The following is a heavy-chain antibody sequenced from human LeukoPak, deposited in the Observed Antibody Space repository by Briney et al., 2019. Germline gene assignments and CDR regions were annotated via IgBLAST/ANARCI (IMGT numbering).Heavy chain of an antibody. J-gene: IGHJ4*02. CDR3: ARDRDYFGVEDY. D-gene: IGHD3-3*01. CDR2: ISGSSSTI. CDR1: GFTFSSYS. Sequence: TGGSLRLSCAASGFTFSSYSMNWVRQAPGKGLEWVSYISGSSSTIYYADSVKGRFTISRDNAKNSVYLQMNSLRAEDTAVYYCARDRDYFGVEDYWGQGTLVTVSS. V-gene: IGHV3-48*04.